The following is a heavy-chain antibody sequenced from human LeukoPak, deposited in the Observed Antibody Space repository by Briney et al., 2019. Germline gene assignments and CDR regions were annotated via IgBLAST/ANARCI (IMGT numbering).Heavy chain of an antibody. J-gene: IGHJ4*02. CDR3: ARGLRAGDYGGNFFDY. Sequence: GASVKVSCKASGGTFSSYAISWVRQATGQGLEWMGGIIPIFGTANYAQKFQGRVTITTDESTSTAYMELSSLRSEDTAVYYCARGLRAGDYGGNFFDYWGQGTLVTVSS. CDR2: IIPIFGTA. CDR1: GGTFSSYA. V-gene: IGHV1-69*05. D-gene: IGHD4-23*01.